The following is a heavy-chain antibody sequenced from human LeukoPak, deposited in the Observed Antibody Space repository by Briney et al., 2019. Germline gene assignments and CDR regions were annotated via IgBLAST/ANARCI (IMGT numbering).Heavy chain of an antibody. D-gene: IGHD3-10*01. Sequence: ASVKVSCKASGYTFTDYYLHWVRQAPGDGLEWMGWINPKSHGTKYEQKFQGRVTMTRDTSISTAHMELSRLRSDDTAVYYCAKNIWFGESSDAFHIWGRGTMVTVSS. CDR3: AKNIWFGESSDAFHI. J-gene: IGHJ3*02. CDR2: INPKSHGT. CDR1: GYTFTDYY. V-gene: IGHV1-2*02.